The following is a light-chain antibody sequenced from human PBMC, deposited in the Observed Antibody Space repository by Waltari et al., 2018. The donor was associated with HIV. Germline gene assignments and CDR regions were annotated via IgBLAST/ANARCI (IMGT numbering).Light chain of an antibody. CDR2: EVT. CDR1: STDVRLYNL. CDR3: CSYVGTNTF. J-gene: IGLJ1*01. V-gene: IGLV2-23*02. Sequence: QSALTQPASVSGSPGQSITLSCTGSSTDVRLYNLVSWYQQHPGKAPKLIIYEVTKRPTGVSNRFSGSKAGNTASLTISGLQADDEADYYCCSYVGTNTFFGTGTKVTVL.